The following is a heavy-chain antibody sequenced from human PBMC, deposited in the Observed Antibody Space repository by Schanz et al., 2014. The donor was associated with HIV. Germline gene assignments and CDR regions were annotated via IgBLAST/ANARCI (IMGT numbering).Heavy chain of an antibody. Sequence: DVQLVESGKYLVEPEESLRLSCVASGFNFSRYNMNWVRQTPGKGLEWISHISFDGNIIYYADSVQGRFTISRDNAKNSLFLQMASLRDEDTAVYYCARDPSGNYYRYHFDYWGQGSLVTVSS. V-gene: IGHV3-48*02. CDR1: GFNFSRYN. J-gene: IGHJ4*02. CDR2: ISFDGNII. D-gene: IGHD1-26*01. CDR3: ARDPSGNYYRYHFDY.